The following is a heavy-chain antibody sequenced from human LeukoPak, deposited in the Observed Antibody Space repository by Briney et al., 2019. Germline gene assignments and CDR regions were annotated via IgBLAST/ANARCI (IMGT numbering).Heavy chain of an antibody. Sequence: TGGSLRLSCAASGFTFSTYAMHWVRQAPGKGLEWVAVIYYDGSLNNYADSVKGRFSISRDNFKNTLYLQMNSLRPEDTAVYYCARDGDDSTGFSDYWGQGTLVTVSS. V-gene: IGHV3-30*04. CDR2: IYYDGSLN. CDR1: GFTFSTYA. D-gene: IGHD3-22*01. CDR3: ARDGDDSTGFSDY. J-gene: IGHJ4*02.